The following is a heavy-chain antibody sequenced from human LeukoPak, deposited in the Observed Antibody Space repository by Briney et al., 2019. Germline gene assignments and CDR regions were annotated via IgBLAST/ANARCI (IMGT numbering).Heavy chain of an antibody. V-gene: IGHV4-34*01. J-gene: IGHJ4*02. CDR1: GGSFSGYY. Sequence: SETLSLTCAVYGGSFSGYYWSWIRQPPGKGLEWIGEINHSGSTNYNPSLKSRVTISVDRSKNQFSLKLSSVTAADTAVYYCARRASSFYCSGGSCYSGLDYWGQGTLVTVSS. D-gene: IGHD2-15*01. CDR2: INHSGST. CDR3: ARRASSFYCSGGSCYSGLDY.